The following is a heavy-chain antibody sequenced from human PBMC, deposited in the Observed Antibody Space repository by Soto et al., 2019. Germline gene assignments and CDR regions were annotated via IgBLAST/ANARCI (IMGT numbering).Heavy chain of an antibody. CDR3: ARARAAAAGPFDY. D-gene: IGHD6-13*01. J-gene: IGHJ4*02. CDR2: ISSSSSYI. V-gene: IGHV3-21*01. Sequence: EVQLVESGGGLVKPGGSLRLSCAASGFTFSSYSMNWVRQAPGKGLEWVSSISSSSSYIYYADSVKGRFTISRDNAKNSLYLQMNSLGAEDTAVYYCARARAAAAGPFDYWGQGTLVTVSS. CDR1: GFTFSSYS.